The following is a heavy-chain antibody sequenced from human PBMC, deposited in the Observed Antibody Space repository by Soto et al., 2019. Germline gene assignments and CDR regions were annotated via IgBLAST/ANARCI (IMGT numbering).Heavy chain of an antibody. D-gene: IGHD1-1*01. V-gene: IGHV3-33*01. J-gene: IGHJ4*01. CDR1: GFNFNTYG. Sequence: QVQLVESGGGVLQPGTSLRLSCAASGFNFNTYGFHWVRQAPGKGLEWVSVIWSDGNNRYYADSVKGRFTISRDISKNTVYLQMNTLGVEDTAVYFCARIQLDTIMALDYWGHGTLVTVSS. CDR3: ARIQLDTIMALDY. CDR2: IWSDGNNR.